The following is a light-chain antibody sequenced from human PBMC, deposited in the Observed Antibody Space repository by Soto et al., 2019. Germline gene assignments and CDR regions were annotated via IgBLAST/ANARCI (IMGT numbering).Light chain of an antibody. CDR2: AAS. V-gene: IGKV1-12*01. J-gene: IGKJ3*01. Sequence: DIQLTQSPSSVSASVGDTINITCRASQDLKKWLSWYQQKPGKAPKVLIYAASSLESGVPSWFSGSGSGTEFTLTITSLQTEDFASYFCHQASNFPFTFGPGTKVDMK. CDR3: HQASNFPFT. CDR1: QDLKKW.